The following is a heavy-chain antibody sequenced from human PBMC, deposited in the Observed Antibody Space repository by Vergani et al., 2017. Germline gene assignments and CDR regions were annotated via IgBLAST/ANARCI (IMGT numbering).Heavy chain of an antibody. Sequence: VQLVESGAEVKKPGASVKVSCKASGYTFTGYYMHWVRQAPGQGLEWMGWINPNSGGTNYAQKFQGRVTMTRDTSISTAYMELSRLSSVTAADTAVYYCARNPYCGGDCYSDAFDIWGQGTMVTVSS. CDR2: INPNSGGT. D-gene: IGHD2-21*02. J-gene: IGHJ3*02. CDR1: GYTFTGYY. CDR3: ARNPYCGGDCYSDAFDI. V-gene: IGHV1-2*02.